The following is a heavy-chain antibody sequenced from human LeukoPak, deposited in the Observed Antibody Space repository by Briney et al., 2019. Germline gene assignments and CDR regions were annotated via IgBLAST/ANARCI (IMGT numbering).Heavy chain of an antibody. V-gene: IGHV3-11*04. Sequence: GGSLRLSCAASGFTFSDYYMSWIRQAPGKGLEWVSYISSSGSTIYYADSVKGRFTISRDNAKNSLYLQMNSLRAEDTALYYCARDKRWLQRGAFDIWGQGTMVTVSS. CDR2: ISSSGSTI. J-gene: IGHJ3*02. CDR3: ARDKRWLQRGAFDI. CDR1: GFTFSDYY. D-gene: IGHD5-24*01.